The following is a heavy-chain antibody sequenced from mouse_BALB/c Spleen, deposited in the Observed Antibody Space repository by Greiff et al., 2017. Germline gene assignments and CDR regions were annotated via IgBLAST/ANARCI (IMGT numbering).Heavy chain of an antibody. J-gene: IGHJ1*01. Sequence: EVQLQESGGGLVKPGGSLKLSCAASGFTFSSYAMSWVRQTPEKRLEWVASISSGGSTYYPDSVKGRFTISRDNARNILYLQMSSLRSEDTAMYYCARGLSMITTYWYFDVWGAGTTVTVSS. CDR3: ARGLSMITTYWYFDV. CDR2: ISSGGST. CDR1: GFTFSSYA. V-gene: IGHV5-6-5*01. D-gene: IGHD2-4*01.